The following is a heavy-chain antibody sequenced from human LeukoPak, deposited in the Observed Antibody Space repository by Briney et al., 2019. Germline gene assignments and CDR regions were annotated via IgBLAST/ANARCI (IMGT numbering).Heavy chain of an antibody. Sequence: ASVKVSCKASGYTFTSYGISWVRQAPGQGLEWMGWISAYNGNTNYARKLQGRVTMTTDTSTSTAYMELRSLRSDDTAVYYCARDPDYDFWSGYTIYYYYGMDVWGQGTTVTVSS. D-gene: IGHD3-3*01. CDR3: ARDPDYDFWSGYTIYYYYGMDV. V-gene: IGHV1-18*01. CDR1: GYTFTSYG. CDR2: ISAYNGNT. J-gene: IGHJ6*02.